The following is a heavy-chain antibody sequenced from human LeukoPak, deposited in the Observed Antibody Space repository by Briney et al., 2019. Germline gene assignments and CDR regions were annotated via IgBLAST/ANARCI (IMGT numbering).Heavy chain of an antibody. CDR2: IYYSGST. Sequence: SETLSLTCTVSGGSISSYYWSWIRQPPGKGLEWIGYIYYSGSTNYNPSLKSRVTISVDTSKNQFSLKLSSVTAADTAVYYCAGGSTSSFDYWGQGTLFTVSS. V-gene: IGHV4-59*08. J-gene: IGHJ4*02. CDR3: AGGSTSSFDY. CDR1: GGSISSYY. D-gene: IGHD2-2*01.